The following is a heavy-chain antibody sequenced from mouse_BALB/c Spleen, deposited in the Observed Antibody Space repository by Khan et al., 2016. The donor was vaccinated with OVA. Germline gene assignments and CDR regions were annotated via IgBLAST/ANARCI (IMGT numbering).Heavy chain of an antibody. D-gene: IGHD1-2*01. CDR2: IWGDGTT. CDR3: AIIYYGLAWFTY. Sequence: QVQLKQSGPGLVAPSQSLSITCTVSGFSLVSYGVSWVRQPPGKGLEWLGVIWGDGTTNYHSVLKSRLSISKDKSESQVILKLNSLQTDDTATYYCAIIYYGLAWFTYWGQGTLVTVSA. V-gene: IGHV2-3*01. J-gene: IGHJ3*01. CDR1: GFSLVSYG.